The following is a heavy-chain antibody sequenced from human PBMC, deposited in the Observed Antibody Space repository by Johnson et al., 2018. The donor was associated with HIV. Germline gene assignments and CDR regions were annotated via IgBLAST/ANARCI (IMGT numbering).Heavy chain of an antibody. J-gene: IGHJ3*02. Sequence: QVQLVESGGGVVQPGRSLRLSCAASGFTFSSYAMHWVRQAPGKGLEWVAVISYDGSNKYYADSVKGRFTISRDNSKKTLYLQMNSLKTEDTAVYYCTTHSGSYDFDIWGQGTMVTVSS. CDR3: TTHSGSYDFDI. D-gene: IGHD1-26*01. CDR1: GFTFSSYA. V-gene: IGHV3-30-3*01. CDR2: ISYDGSNK.